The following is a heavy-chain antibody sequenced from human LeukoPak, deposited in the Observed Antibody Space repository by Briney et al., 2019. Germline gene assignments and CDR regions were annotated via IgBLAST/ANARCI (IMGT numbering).Heavy chain of an antibody. D-gene: IGHD4-17*01. Sequence: QPGGSLRLSCAASGFTFSSYGMHWVRQAPGKGLEWVAIIWYDGSNKYYADSVKGRFTISRDNSKNTLYLQMNSLRAEDTAVYYCAKDGTTVTTLNYFDYWGQGTLVTVSS. CDR1: GFTFSSYG. CDR2: IWYDGSNK. V-gene: IGHV3-33*06. J-gene: IGHJ4*02. CDR3: AKDGTTVTTLNYFDY.